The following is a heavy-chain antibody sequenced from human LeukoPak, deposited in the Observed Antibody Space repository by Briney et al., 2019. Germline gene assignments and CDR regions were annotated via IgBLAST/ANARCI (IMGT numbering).Heavy chain of an antibody. D-gene: IGHD1-26*01. V-gene: IGHV3-21*01. CDR1: GFNFDTYS. J-gene: IGHJ4*02. CDR2: ISSRSSYI. Sequence: GGSLRLSCAASGFNFDTYSMNWVRQAPGKGLEWVSFISSRSSYIYYADSVKGRFTISRDNSKNTLYLQMNSLRAEDTAVYYCARNTNSGSYYDKFDYWGQGTLVTVSS. CDR3: ARNTNSGSYYDKFDY.